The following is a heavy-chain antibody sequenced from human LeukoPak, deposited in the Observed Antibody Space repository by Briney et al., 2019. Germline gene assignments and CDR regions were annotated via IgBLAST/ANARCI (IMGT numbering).Heavy chain of an antibody. J-gene: IGHJ6*02. CDR2: INGNGGST. CDR1: GFTFEDHA. D-gene: IGHD5-12*01. Sequence: PGGSLRLSCAASGFTFEDHAMNWVRQVPGKGLELVSGINGNGGSTGYADSVKGRFTISRDNAKNSVYLQMSSLRAEDTALYYCAREGAGYRGYDYDYFYAMDVWGQGTTVTISS. CDR3: AREGAGYRGYDYDYFYAMDV. V-gene: IGHV3-20*04.